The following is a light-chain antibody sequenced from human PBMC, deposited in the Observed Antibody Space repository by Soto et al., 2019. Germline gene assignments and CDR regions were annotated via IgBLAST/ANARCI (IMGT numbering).Light chain of an antibody. V-gene: IGLV7-46*01. CDR1: TGDVTSGHY. CDR2: DTS. J-gene: IGLJ2*01. CDR3: LLAYSSSRPV. Sequence: AVVTQEPSLTVSPGGTVTLTCASSTGDVTSGHYPYWFQQEPGQVPRTLIYDTSNKHSWTPDRFSGSLLGGKAALTLSGAQPEDEAIYYCLLAYSSSRPVFGGGTKLTVL.